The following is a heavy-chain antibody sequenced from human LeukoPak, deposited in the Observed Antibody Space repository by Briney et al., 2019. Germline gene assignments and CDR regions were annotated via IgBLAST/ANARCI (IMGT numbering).Heavy chain of an antibody. Sequence: SXKVSCXXSXGXFSSYAXXWVRQAPGQGLEWMGGIIPIFGTANYAQKFQGRVTITTDESTSTAYMELSSLRSEDTAVYYCARWRGASGSYYFDYWGQGTLVTVSS. CDR2: IIPIFGTA. CDR3: ARWRGASGSYYFDY. V-gene: IGHV1-69*05. J-gene: IGHJ4*02. D-gene: IGHD1-26*01. CDR1: XGXFSSYA.